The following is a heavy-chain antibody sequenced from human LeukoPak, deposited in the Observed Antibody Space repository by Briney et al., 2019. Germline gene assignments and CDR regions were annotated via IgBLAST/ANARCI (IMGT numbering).Heavy chain of an antibody. CDR2: ISGGGGST. V-gene: IGHV3-23*01. Sequence: GGSLRLSCAASGFTFTSYSMNWVRQAPGKGLEWVSTISGGGGSTYYADSVKGRFTISRNNSKNTLYLQMNSLRAEDTAVYYCAKEDDSSTTGFDYWGQGTLVTVSS. CDR1: GFTFTSYS. J-gene: IGHJ4*02. CDR3: AKEDDSSTTGFDY. D-gene: IGHD3-22*01.